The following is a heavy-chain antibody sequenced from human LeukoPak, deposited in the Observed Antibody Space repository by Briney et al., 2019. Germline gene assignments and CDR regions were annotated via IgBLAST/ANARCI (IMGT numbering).Heavy chain of an antibody. D-gene: IGHD6-13*01. Sequence: PGGSLRLSCAASGFTFSSYGMHWVRQAPGKGLEWVAFIRYDGSNKYYADSVKGRFTISRDNSKNTLHLQMNSLRAEDTAVYYCAKDRGRSSSWYLDYWGQGTLVTVSS. CDR3: AKDRGRSSSWYLDY. CDR1: GFTFSSYG. J-gene: IGHJ4*02. CDR2: IRYDGSNK. V-gene: IGHV3-30*02.